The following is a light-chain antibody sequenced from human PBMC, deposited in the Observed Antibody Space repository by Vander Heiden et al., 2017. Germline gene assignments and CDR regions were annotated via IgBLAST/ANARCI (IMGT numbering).Light chain of an antibody. CDR2: SNT. V-gene: IGLV1-47*02. Sequence: QSVLTQPPSASGTPGQRVPISCSGSSSNLGSNYVYWYQQHPGTAPKLLIYSNTQRPSGVPDRFSGSKSGTSASLAISGLRSEDEADYYCAAWDDSLSGWVFGGGTKLTVL. CDR1: SSNLGSNY. CDR3: AAWDDSLSGWV. J-gene: IGLJ3*02.